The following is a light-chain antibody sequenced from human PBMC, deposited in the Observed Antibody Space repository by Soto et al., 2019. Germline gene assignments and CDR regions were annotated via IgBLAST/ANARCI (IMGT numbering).Light chain of an antibody. CDR3: SSFTISSTLYV. CDR2: EVS. CDR1: SSDIGAYNY. Sequence: QSALTQPPSASGSPGQSVTISCTGTSSDIGAYNYVSWYQQHPGKAPKVMIYEVSNRPSGVSNRFSGSKSGNTASLTISGLQAEDEADYFCSSFTISSTLYVFGSGTKLTVL. V-gene: IGLV2-14*01. J-gene: IGLJ1*01.